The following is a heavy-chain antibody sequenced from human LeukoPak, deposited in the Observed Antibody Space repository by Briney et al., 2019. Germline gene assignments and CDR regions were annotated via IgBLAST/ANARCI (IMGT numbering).Heavy chain of an antibody. CDR3: ARDLSRFDP. Sequence: PSETLSLTCTVSGGSISSYYWSWIRQPPGKGLEWIGYISYSGSTNYNPSLKSRVTISVDTSKNQFSLKLSSVTAVDTAVYYCARDLSRFDPWGQGTLVTVSS. CDR1: GGSISSYY. CDR2: ISYSGST. V-gene: IGHV4-59*01. J-gene: IGHJ5*02.